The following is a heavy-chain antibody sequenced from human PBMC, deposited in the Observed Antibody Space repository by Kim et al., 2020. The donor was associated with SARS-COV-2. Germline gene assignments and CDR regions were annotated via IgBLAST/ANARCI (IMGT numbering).Heavy chain of an antibody. D-gene: IGHD2-2*01. V-gene: IGHV3-21*01. CDR3: ARPVKPGTFDI. Sequence: GGSLRLSCAASGFTFSSYSMNWVRQAPGKGLEWVSAISSSSSYIYYADSVKGRFTISRDNAKNTLYLQMNSLRAEDTAVYYCARPVKPGTFDIWGRATMGTVSS. J-gene: IGHJ3*02. CDR2: ISSSSSYI. CDR1: GFTFSSYS.